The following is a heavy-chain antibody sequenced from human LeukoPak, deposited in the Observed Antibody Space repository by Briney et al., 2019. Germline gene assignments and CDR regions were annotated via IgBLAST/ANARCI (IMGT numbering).Heavy chain of an antibody. J-gene: IGHJ4*02. CDR1: GFTFSSYA. CDR3: AKDFYYGSGSYYDY. CDR2: ISGSGGST. Sequence: GGSLRLSCAASGFTFSSYAMSWVRQAPGKGLEWVSAISGSGGSTYYADSVEGRFTISRDNSKNTLYLQMNSLRAEDTAVYYCAKDFYYGSGSYYDYWGQGTLVTVSS. D-gene: IGHD3-10*01. V-gene: IGHV3-23*01.